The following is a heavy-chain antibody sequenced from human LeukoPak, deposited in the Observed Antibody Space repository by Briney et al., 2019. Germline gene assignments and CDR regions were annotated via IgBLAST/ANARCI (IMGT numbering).Heavy chain of an antibody. Sequence: PGGSLRLSCAASGFTFSSYAMHWVRQAPGKGLEWVAVISYDGSNKYYADSVKGRFTISRDNSKNTLYLQMNSLRAEDTAVYYCAKGPRLSAAASSFDYWGQGTLVTVSS. CDR2: ISYDGSNK. V-gene: IGHV3-30-3*01. J-gene: IGHJ4*02. CDR1: GFTFSSYA. D-gene: IGHD6-13*01. CDR3: AKGPRLSAAASSFDY.